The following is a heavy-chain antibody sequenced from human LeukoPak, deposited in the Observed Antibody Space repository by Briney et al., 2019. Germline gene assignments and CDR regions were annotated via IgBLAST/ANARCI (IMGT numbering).Heavy chain of an antibody. Sequence: GASVKVSCKASGYTFTSYAMHWVRQAPGQRLEWMGWINAGNGNTKYSQKFQGRVTITRDTSASTAYMELSSLRSEDTAVYYCARVDDSSGYSNDAFDIWGQGTMVTVSS. D-gene: IGHD3-22*01. CDR3: ARVDDSSGYSNDAFDI. CDR2: INAGNGNT. V-gene: IGHV1-3*01. CDR1: GYTFTSYA. J-gene: IGHJ3*02.